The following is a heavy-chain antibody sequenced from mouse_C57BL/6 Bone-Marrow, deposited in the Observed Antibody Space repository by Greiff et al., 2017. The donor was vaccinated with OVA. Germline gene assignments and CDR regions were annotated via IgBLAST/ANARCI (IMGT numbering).Heavy chain of an antibody. CDR2: IDPANGNT. CDR3: ARFHYYGSSYEGY. Sequence: VHVKQSVAELVRPGASVKLSCTASGFNIKNTYMHWVKQRPEQGLEWIGRIDPANGNTKYAPKFQGKATITADTSSNTAYLQLSSLTSEDTAIDYCARFHYYGSSYEGYWGQGTTLTVSS. V-gene: IGHV14-3*01. J-gene: IGHJ2*01. D-gene: IGHD1-1*01. CDR1: GFNIKNTY.